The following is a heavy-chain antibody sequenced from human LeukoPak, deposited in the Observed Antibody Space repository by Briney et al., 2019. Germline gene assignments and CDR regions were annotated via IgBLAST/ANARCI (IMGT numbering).Heavy chain of an antibody. CDR2: INPRGST. CDR3: ARRRLGHYFDY. J-gene: IGHJ4*02. D-gene: IGHD5-24*01. Sequence: SETLSLTCGVYGGSFSGYYWSWIRQPPGKGLEWIGEINPRGSTNYNPSLKSRVTLSADTSKNQFSLTLNSVTAADTAVYYCARRRLGHYFDYWGQGTLVTVSS. CDR1: GGSFSGYY. V-gene: IGHV4-34*01.